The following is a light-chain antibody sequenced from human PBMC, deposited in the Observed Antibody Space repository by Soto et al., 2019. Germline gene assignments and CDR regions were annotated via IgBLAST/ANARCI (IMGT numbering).Light chain of an antibody. CDR2: END. Sequence: QSVLTQPPSVSAAPGQKVTMSCSGSSSNIGEYYVSWHQQLPGTAPKLLIYENDKRPSGIPDRFSGSKSGTSATLDITGLQTGDEADYYCGTWDSSLTTFVFGTGTKLTLL. CDR1: SSNIGEYY. V-gene: IGLV1-51*02. CDR3: GTWDSSLTTFV. J-gene: IGLJ1*01.